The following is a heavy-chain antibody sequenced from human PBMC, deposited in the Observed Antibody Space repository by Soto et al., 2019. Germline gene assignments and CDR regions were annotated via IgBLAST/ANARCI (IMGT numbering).Heavy chain of an antibody. V-gene: IGHV3-23*01. D-gene: IGHD3-10*01. Sequence: GGSLSLSCAASGFTFSDYAMTWARRASGRGLEWVSAISGSGDRAYYADSVRARFTISRDYSKNTLYLQMNSLRPEDTAIYYCAMWREGSMVYFDYWGQGTLVTVSS. CDR3: AMWREGSMVYFDY. CDR1: GFTFSDYA. J-gene: IGHJ4*02. CDR2: ISGSGDRA.